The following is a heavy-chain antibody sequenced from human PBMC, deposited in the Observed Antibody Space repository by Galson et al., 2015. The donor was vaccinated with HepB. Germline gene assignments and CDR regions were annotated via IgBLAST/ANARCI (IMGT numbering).Heavy chain of an antibody. D-gene: IGHD1-20*01. CDR1: GFNFGDXA. CDR3: ARDIGPLTITRGYLAS. Sequence: SLRLSCAGSGFNFGDXAMHWVRQVPGKGLEWVSAISWNSGGVGYADSVRGRFTISRDNARNSVSLQMNSLRVEDTALYYCARDIGPLTITRGYLASWGQGTLVTITS. CDR2: ISWNSGGV. V-gene: IGHV3-9*01. J-gene: IGHJ1*01.